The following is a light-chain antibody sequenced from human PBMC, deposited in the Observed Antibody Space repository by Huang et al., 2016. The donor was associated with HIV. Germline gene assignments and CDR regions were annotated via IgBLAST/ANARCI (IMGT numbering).Light chain of an antibody. CDR1: QDISNY. Sequence: DIQMTQSPSSLSESVGDRVTITCQPSQDISNYLNWYQQKPGKAPKLLIYDASNLETGVPSRFSGSGSGTDFTFTISSLQPEDIATYYCQQYDNLLITFGQGTRLEIK. CDR2: DAS. CDR3: QQYDNLLIT. V-gene: IGKV1-33*01. J-gene: IGKJ5*01.